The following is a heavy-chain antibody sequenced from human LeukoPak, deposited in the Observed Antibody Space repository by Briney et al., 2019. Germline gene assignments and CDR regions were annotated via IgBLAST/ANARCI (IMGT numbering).Heavy chain of an antibody. CDR3: AREGDGYNYANAFDI. J-gene: IGHJ3*02. CDR1: GGSISSGGYY. V-gene: IGHV4-31*03. D-gene: IGHD5-24*01. CDR2: IYYSGST. Sequence: SETLSLTCTVSGGSISSGGYYWSWIRQHPGKGLEWIGYIYYSGSTYYNPSLKSRVTISVDTSKNQFSLKLSSVTAADTAVYHCAREGDGYNYANAFDIWGQGTMVTVSS.